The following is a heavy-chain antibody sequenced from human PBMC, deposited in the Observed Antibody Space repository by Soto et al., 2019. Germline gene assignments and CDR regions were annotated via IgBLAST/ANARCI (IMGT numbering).Heavy chain of an antibody. V-gene: IGHV1-18*01. CDR3: ARDTRKELWVEGLNAMDV. Sequence: QVKLVQSGPEVKKSGASVKVSCKASAYTFTTYGVSWVRQAPGQGLEWMGWISGYNGQTNYAQKFRGRVTFTTDTSTSTAYMELRSRRPDDTAMYFCARDTRKELWVEGLNAMDVWGQGTTVAVSS. J-gene: IGHJ6*02. CDR1: AYTFTTYG. D-gene: IGHD3-16*01. CDR2: ISGYNGQT.